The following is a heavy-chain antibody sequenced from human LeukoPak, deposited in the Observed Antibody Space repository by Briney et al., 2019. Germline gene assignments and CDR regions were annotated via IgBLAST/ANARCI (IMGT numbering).Heavy chain of an antibody. CDR3: VRVRVTMGALADY. CDR2: INPNSGGT. D-gene: IGHD3-10*01. Sequence: ASVKVSCKASGYTFTGYYMHWVRQAPGQGLEWMGWINPNSGGTNYAQKFQGRVTMTRDTSISTAYMELSRLRSDDTAVYYCVRVRVTMGALADYWGQGTLVTVSS. CDR1: GYTFTGYY. J-gene: IGHJ4*02. V-gene: IGHV1-2*02.